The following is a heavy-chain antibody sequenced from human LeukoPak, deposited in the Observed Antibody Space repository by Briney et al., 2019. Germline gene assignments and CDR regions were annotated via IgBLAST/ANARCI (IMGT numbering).Heavy chain of an antibody. CDR2: ISSSGSTI. Sequence: GGSLRLSCAASGFTFSDYYMSWIRQAPGKGLEGGSYISSSGSTIYYADSVKGRFTISRDNAKNSLYLQMNSLRAEDTAVYYCARDGERWLQFAAFDIWGQGTMVTVSS. V-gene: IGHV3-11*01. J-gene: IGHJ3*02. CDR1: GFTFSDYY. D-gene: IGHD5-24*01. CDR3: ARDGERWLQFAAFDI.